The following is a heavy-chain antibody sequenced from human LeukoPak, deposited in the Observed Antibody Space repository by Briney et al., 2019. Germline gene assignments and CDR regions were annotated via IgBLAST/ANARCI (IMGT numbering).Heavy chain of an antibody. CDR1: GGTFSSYA. CDR3: ARAKIAVAGGDWFDP. CDR2: IIPILGIA. D-gene: IGHD6-19*01. J-gene: IGHJ5*02. V-gene: IGHV1-69*04. Sequence: ASVKVSCKASGGTFSSYAISWVRQAPGQGLEWMRRIIPILGIANYAQKFQGRVTITADKSTSTAYMELSGLRSEDTAVYYCARAKIAVAGGDWFDPWGQGTLVTVSS.